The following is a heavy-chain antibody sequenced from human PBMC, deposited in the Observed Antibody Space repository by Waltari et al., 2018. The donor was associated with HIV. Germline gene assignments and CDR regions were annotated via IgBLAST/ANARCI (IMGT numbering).Heavy chain of an antibody. CDR1: GDSINTYY. J-gene: IGHJ4*02. CDR2: IYYSGST. V-gene: IGHV4-59*01. Sequence: QVQLQESGPGLVKPAETLSLTCTVSGDSINTYYWSWIRQPPGKGLEWIGHIYYSGSTKYNPSLTSRVRISVDTSKKQISLKVKSVATADTAMYYCARDADGLDYWGQGTLVTVSS. CDR3: ARDADGLDY.